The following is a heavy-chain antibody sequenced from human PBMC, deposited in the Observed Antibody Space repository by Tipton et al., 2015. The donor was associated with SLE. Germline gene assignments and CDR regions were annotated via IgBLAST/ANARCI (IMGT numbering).Heavy chain of an antibody. V-gene: IGHV4-59*01. Sequence: TLSLTCTVSGGSLSSYYWSWIRQPPGKGLEWIGYIYYSGSTNYNPSLKSRVTISVDTSKNQFSLKLSSVTAADTAVYYCARGAPREKEYYYYYMDVWGKGTTVTVSS. CDR1: GGSLSSYY. CDR3: ARGAPREKEYYYYYMDV. CDR2: IYYSGST. J-gene: IGHJ6*03.